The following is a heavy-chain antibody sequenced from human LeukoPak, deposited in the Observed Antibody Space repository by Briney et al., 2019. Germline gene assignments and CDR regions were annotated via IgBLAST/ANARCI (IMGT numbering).Heavy chain of an antibody. V-gene: IGHV4-39*07. CDR3: ARDNSLRDTAWWFDP. J-gene: IGHJ5*02. CDR1: GGSISSSSSY. Sequence: SETLSLTCSVSGGSISSSSSYWGWIRQPPGEGLEWIGSIYYSGSSFDNPALKSRVTISVDTSKNQFSLKLSSVTAADTAVYYCARDNSLRDTAWWFDPGGRGPLVSVS. CDR2: IYYSGSS. D-gene: IGHD5-24*01.